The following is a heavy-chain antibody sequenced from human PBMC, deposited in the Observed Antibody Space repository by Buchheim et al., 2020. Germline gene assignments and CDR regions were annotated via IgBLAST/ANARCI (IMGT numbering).Heavy chain of an antibody. CDR2: INPSGGST. CDR1: GYTFTSYY. V-gene: IGHV1-46*01. Sequence: QVQLVQSGAEVKKPGASVKVSCKASGYTFTSYYMHWVRQAPGQGLEWMGIINPSGGSTSYAQKFQGRVTMTRDTSTSTVYMELSSLRSEDTAVYYCARSQPVRGYCSGGSCYEGYGWGQGTL. D-gene: IGHD2-15*01. J-gene: IGHJ4*02. CDR3: ARSQPVRGYCSGGSCYEGYG.